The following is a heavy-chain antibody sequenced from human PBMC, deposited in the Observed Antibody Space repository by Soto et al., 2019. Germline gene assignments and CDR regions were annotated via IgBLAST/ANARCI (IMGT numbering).Heavy chain of an antibody. CDR1: GFSLSTSGVG. CDR3: AHGVAYYYDSSGYSHWYFDL. J-gene: IGHJ2*01. V-gene: IGHV2-5*01. Sequence: QITLKESGPTLVKPTQTLTLTCTFSGFSLSTSGVGVGWIRQPPGKALEWLALIYWNDDKRYSPSLKSRLTITKDTSKNQVVLTMTNMDPVDTVTYYCAHGVAYYYDSSGYSHWYFDLWGRGTLVTVSS. D-gene: IGHD3-22*01. CDR2: IYWNDDK.